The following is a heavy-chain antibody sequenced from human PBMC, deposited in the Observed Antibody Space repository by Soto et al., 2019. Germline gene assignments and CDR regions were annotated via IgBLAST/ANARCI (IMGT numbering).Heavy chain of an antibody. CDR2: INAGNGNT. CDR3: ARAVAVPADFDY. D-gene: IGHD6-19*01. J-gene: IGHJ4*02. Sequence: QVQLVQSGAEEKKPGASVKVSCKASGYTFTGYAMHWVRQAPGQRLEWMGWINAGNGNTKYSQKFQGRVTITRDTSASTAYMELSSLRSEDSAVYYCARAVAVPADFDYWGQGTVVTVSS. CDR1: GYTFTGYA. V-gene: IGHV1-3*05.